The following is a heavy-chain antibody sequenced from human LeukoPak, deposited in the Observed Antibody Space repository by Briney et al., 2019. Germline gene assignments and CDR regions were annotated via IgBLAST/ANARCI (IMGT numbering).Heavy chain of an antibody. CDR2: ISYDGSNR. V-gene: IGHV3-30-3*01. D-gene: IGHD4-11*01. CDR1: GFTFSSYA. CDR3: ASGSYSNYDFDY. Sequence: GRSLRLSCAASGFTFSSYAMHWVRQAPGKGLEWVAVISYDGSNRYYADSVKGRFTISRDNSKNTLYLQMNSLRAEDTAVYYCASGSYSNYDFDYWGQGTLVTVSS. J-gene: IGHJ4*02.